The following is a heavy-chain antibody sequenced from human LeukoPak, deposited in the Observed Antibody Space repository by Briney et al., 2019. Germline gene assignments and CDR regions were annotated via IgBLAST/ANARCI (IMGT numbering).Heavy chain of an antibody. CDR2: ISAYNGNT. D-gene: IGHD3-10*01. V-gene: IGHV1-18*01. CDR1: GYTFTSYG. CDR3: AREGLRPLWFGESPNAFDI. J-gene: IGHJ3*02. Sequence: GASVKVSCKASGYTFTSYGISWVRQAPGQGLEWMGWISAYNGNTNYAQKLQGRVTMTTDTSTSTAYMELRSLGSDDTAVYYCAREGLRPLWFGESPNAFDIWGQGTMVTVSS.